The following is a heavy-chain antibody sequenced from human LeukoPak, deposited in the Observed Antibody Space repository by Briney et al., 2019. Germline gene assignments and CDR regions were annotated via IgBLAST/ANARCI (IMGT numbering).Heavy chain of an antibody. J-gene: IGHJ4*02. CDR1: GYTFTGYY. CDR2: INPNSGGT. Sequence: GASVKVSCKASGYTFTGYYMHRVRQAPGQGLEWMGWINPNSGGTNYAQKFQGRVTMTRDTSISTAYMELSSLRSDDTAAYYCAREESGSYPPADYWGQGTLVTVSS. V-gene: IGHV1-2*02. CDR3: AREESGSYPPADY. D-gene: IGHD1-26*01.